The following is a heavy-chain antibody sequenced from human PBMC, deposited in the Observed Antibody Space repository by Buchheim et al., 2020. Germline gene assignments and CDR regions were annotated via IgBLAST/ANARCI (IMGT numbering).Heavy chain of an antibody. D-gene: IGHD2-21*02. J-gene: IGHJ4*02. CDR3: ARVVVVTAITVFDY. CDR2: IYSGGST. CDR1: GFTVSSNY. V-gene: IGHV3-53*02. Sequence: EVQLVETGGGLIQPGGSLRLSCAAPGFTVSSNYMSWVRQAPGKGLEWVSVIYSGGSTYYADSVKGRFTISRDNSKNTLYLQMNSLRAEDTAVYYCARVVVVTAITVFDYWGQGTL.